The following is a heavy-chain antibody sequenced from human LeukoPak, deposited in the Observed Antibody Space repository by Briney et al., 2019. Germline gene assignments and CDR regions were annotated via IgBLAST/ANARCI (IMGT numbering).Heavy chain of an antibody. CDR1: GGSFSGYY. Sequence: SETLSLTCAVYGGSFSGYYWSWIRQPPGKGLEWIGEINHSGSTNYNPSLKSRVTISVDTSKNQFSLRLSSVTAADTAVYYCAMARVDTAMVTDYWGQGTLVTVSS. J-gene: IGHJ4*02. CDR3: AMARVDTAMVTDY. CDR2: INHSGST. V-gene: IGHV4-34*01. D-gene: IGHD5-18*01.